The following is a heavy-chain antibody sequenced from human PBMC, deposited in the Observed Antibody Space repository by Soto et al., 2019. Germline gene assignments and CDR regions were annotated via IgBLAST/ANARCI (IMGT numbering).Heavy chain of an antibody. J-gene: IGHJ4*02. CDR2: IYYSGST. CDR1: GGSISSGGYY. CDR3: ARVGFYYDSRGAFDY. D-gene: IGHD3-22*01. Sequence: QVQLQESGPGLVKPSQTLSLTCTVSGGSISSGGYYWSWIRQHPGKGLEWIGYIYYSGSTYYNPSLERRVTISVDTSKNQFSLKLSSVTAADTAVYYCARVGFYYDSRGAFDYWGQGTLVTVSS. V-gene: IGHV4-31*03.